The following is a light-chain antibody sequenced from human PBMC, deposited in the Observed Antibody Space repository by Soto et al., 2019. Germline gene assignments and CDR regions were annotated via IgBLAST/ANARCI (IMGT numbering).Light chain of an antibody. Sequence: EIVLTQSPGTLSLSPGERATLSCRASQSVSSSYLAWYQQKPGQAPRLLIYGASSRATGIPDRFSGSGSGTEFTLAIDSLQSEDFAVYYCHQYAFWPYTFGQGTKVDIK. V-gene: IGKV3-20*01. CDR2: GAS. CDR1: QSVSSSY. CDR3: HQYAFWPYT. J-gene: IGKJ2*01.